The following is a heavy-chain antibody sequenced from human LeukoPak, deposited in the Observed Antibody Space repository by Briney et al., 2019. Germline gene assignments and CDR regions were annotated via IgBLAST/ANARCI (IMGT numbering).Heavy chain of an antibody. V-gene: IGHV3-7*01. CDR3: ATYTNWVAGNV. D-gene: IGHD1-1*01. CDR2: IKEDGSEK. Sequence: GGSLRLSCAASGFTFSKSWMNWVRQAPGQGLEWVAAIKEDGSEKGYVDSVKGRFTISRDNAKNSLYLQMNSPRAEDTAVYYCATYTNWVAGNVWGQGTSVSVSS. CDR1: GFTFSKSW. J-gene: IGHJ6*02.